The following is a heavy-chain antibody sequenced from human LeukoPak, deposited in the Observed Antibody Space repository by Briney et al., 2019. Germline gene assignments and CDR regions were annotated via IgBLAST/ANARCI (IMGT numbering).Heavy chain of an antibody. CDR2: MYYSGST. D-gene: IGHD3-22*01. Sequence: SQTLSLTCTVSGGSISSGDYYWSWIRQPPGKGLEWVGYMYYSGSTYYNPSLKSRVTISVDTSKNQFSLQLSSVTAADTAMYYCARPYYYDSRIDPWGQGTLVTVSS. J-gene: IGHJ5*02. V-gene: IGHV4-30-4*01. CDR1: GGSISSGDYY. CDR3: ARPYYYDSRIDP.